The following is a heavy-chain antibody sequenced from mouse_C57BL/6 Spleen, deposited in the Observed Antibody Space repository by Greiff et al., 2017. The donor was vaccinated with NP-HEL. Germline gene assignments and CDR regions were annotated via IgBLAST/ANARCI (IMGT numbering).Heavy chain of an antibody. J-gene: IGHJ2*01. D-gene: IGHD3-1*01. Sequence: VQLQQSGAELVRPGTSVKVSCKASGYAFTNYLIEWVKQRPGQGLEWIGVINPGSGGTNYNEKFKGKATLTADKASSTAYMQLSSLTSEDSAVYFCARGLYGYWGQGTTLTVSS. CDR3: ARGLYGY. V-gene: IGHV1-54*01. CDR2: INPGSGGT. CDR1: GYAFTNYL.